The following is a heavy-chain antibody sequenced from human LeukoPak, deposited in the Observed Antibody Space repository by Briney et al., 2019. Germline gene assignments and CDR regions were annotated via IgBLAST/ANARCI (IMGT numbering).Heavy chain of an antibody. CDR1: GYTFTPYS. D-gene: IGHD6-13*01. J-gene: IGHJ3*01. Sequence: ASVKVSCKASGYTFTPYSISWVRQAPGQGLEWMGWISGYNGNTHYAQKFQGIVTMTTDTSTSTAYMELRSLRSDDTAVYYCARDEGAPIAAANVWGLGTMVTVSS. V-gene: IGHV1-18*01. CDR3: ARDEGAPIAAANV. CDR2: ISGYNGNT.